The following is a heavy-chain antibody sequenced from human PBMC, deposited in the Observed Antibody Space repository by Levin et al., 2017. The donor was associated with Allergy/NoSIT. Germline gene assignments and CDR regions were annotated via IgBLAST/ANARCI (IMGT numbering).Heavy chain of an antibody. Sequence: GESLKISCEASGFTFSNNAMHWVRQAPGKGLEWVALISYDGGNKYYADSVKGRFTISRDNSKNTLYLQMNSLGPEDTAVYYCARGRSAYDSLTGIFGYWGQGTLVTVSS. CDR3: ARGRSAYDSLTGIFGY. CDR2: ISYDGGNK. V-gene: IGHV3-30*04. J-gene: IGHJ4*02. CDR1: GFTFSNNA. D-gene: IGHD3-9*01.